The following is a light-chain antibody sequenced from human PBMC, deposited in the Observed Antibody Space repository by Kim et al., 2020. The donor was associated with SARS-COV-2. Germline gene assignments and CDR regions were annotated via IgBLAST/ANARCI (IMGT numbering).Light chain of an antibody. Sequence: LAPGKRATLSCRASQSVSSYLAWYQQKPGQAPRLLIYDASTRATGIPARFSGSGSGTDFTLTISSLEPEDFAVYYCQQHSNWPLTFGGGTKVDIK. CDR1: QSVSSY. V-gene: IGKV3-11*01. CDR2: DAS. CDR3: QQHSNWPLT. J-gene: IGKJ4*01.